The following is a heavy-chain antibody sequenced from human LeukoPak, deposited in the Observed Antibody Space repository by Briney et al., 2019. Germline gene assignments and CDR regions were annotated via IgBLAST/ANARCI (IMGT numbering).Heavy chain of an antibody. CDR1: GSTFSSMA. D-gene: IGHD2-2*01. CDR2: IGGSGGST. Sequence: GGSLRLPWEALGSTFSSMAMSWAPKAPGKGLRWVPPIGGSGGSTYHADSVKGRFTISRDNSKNTLYLQMNSLRAEDTAVYYCAKWSDIVVVPAARPLDYWGQGTLVTVSS. CDR3: AKWSDIVVVPAARPLDY. V-gene: IGHV3-23*01. J-gene: IGHJ4*02.